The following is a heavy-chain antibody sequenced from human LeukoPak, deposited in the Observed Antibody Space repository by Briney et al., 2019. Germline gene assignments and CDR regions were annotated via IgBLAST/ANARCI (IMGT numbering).Heavy chain of an antibody. CDR1: GFSFTTYW. Sequence: GGSLRLSCAASGFSFTTYWMSWVRQAPGKGLEWVANIKQDGTEKYYVDSVKGRFTISRENAENSLYLQMNSLRAEDTALYYCAREAVAGRFDYWGQGTLVTVSS. D-gene: IGHD6-13*01. CDR3: AREAVAGRFDY. J-gene: IGHJ4*02. V-gene: IGHV3-7*03. CDR2: IKQDGTEK.